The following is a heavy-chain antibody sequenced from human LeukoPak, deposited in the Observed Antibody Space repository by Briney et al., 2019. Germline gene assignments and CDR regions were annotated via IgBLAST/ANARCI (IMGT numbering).Heavy chain of an antibody. CDR3: ARRGLYYYDSSGHFDY. Sequence: PSETLSLTCTVSGGSISSSSYYWGWIRQPPGKGLEWIGSIYYSGSTYYNPSLKSRVTISVDTSKNQFSLKLGSVTAADTAVYYCARRGLYYYDSSGHFDYWGQGTLVTVSS. CDR1: GGSISSSSYY. CDR2: IYYSGST. D-gene: IGHD3-22*01. J-gene: IGHJ4*02. V-gene: IGHV4-39*01.